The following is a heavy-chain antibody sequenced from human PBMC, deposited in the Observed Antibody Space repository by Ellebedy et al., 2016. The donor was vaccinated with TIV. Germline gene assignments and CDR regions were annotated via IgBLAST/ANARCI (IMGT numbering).Heavy chain of an antibody. D-gene: IGHD2/OR15-2a*01. V-gene: IGHV4-34*01. CDR3: TRDCFYDGYAFDI. Sequence: MPSETLSLTCAVYGGSFSGYYWSWIRQPPGKGLEWNGEINHSGSTNYNPSLKSRVTISVDTSKNQFSLKLTSVTAADTAVYYCTRDCFYDGYAFDIWGQGTMVTVSS. J-gene: IGHJ3*02. CDR2: INHSGST. CDR1: GGSFSGYY.